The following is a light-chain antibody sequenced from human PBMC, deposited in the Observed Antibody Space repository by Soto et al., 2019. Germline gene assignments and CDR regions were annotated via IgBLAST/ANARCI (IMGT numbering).Light chain of an antibody. Sequence: DIQMTQSPSSLSVSVGDRVTITCRASQGISNYLAWYQQIPGKVPKLLISAASTLQSGVPSRFSGSGSGTDFTLTISRLQPEVAVNYYRQKYTSVPAFGGGTKVEIK. V-gene: IGKV1-27*01. CDR3: QKYTSVPA. CDR2: AAS. J-gene: IGKJ4*01. CDR1: QGISNY.